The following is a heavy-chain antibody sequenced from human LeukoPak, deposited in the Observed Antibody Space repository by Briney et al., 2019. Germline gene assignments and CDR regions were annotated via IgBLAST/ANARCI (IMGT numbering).Heavy chain of an antibody. CDR3: ARETTGAGTARPFDY. V-gene: IGHV4-4*07. CDR2: IYTSGST. D-gene: IGHD6-13*01. J-gene: IGHJ4*02. CDR1: GGSISNFY. Sequence: SETPSLTCTVSGGSISNFYWSWIRQPAGQALEWIGRIYTSGSTNYNPSLKSRVTMSVDTSKNQFSLKLSSVTAADTAVYYCARETTGAGTARPFDYWGQGTLVTVSS.